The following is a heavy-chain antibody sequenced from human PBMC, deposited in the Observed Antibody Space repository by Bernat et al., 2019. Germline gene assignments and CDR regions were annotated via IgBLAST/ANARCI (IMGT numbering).Heavy chain of an antibody. CDR2: IFYSGST. CDR1: GGSISGSSYY. D-gene: IGHD1-14*01. Sequence: QLQLQESGPGLVKPSETLSLTCTVSGGSISGSSYYWGWIRHPPGKGLEWIGSIFYSGSTYYNPSLKSRVTISADTSKNQLSLKLTSVTAADTAVYFCATHHHNPTYDYWGQGILVTVSS. V-gene: IGHV4-39*01. CDR3: ATHHHNPTYDY. J-gene: IGHJ4*02.